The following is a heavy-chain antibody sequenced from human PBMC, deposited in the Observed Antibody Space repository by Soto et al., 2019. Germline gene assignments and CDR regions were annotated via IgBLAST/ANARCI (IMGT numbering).Heavy chain of an antibody. D-gene: IGHD2-8*02. Sequence: ASETLSLTCTVSGGSISRGGYYWSWIRQHPGKGLEWIGYIYYSGSTYYNPSLKSRVTISVDTSKNQFSLKLSSVTAADTAVYYCARDKITGLFDYWGQGTLVTVSS. CDR2: IYYSGST. J-gene: IGHJ4*02. V-gene: IGHV4-31*03. CDR1: GGSISRGGYY. CDR3: ARDKITGLFDY.